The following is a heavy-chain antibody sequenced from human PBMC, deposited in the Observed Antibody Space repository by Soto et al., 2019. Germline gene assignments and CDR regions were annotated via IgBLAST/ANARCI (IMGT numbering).Heavy chain of an antibody. CDR2: IYSGGST. D-gene: IGHD1-26*01. V-gene: IGHV3-53*02. CDR1: GFSVSFNY. CDR3: ARDSTTHDAFDV. J-gene: IGHJ3*01. Sequence: EVQLVETGGGLIQPGGSLRLSCAASGFSVSFNYISWVRQAPGRGLAWVSLIYSGGSTYYADSVKGRFTISRDISRHTLYLQMNSLRFEDTAVYYCARDSTTHDAFDVWGQGTVVTVSS.